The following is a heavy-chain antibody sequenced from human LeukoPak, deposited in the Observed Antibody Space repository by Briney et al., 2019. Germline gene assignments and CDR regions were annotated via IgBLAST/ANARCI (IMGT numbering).Heavy chain of an antibody. CDR2: INHNGNVN. V-gene: IGHV3-7*03. D-gene: IGHD3-16*01. J-gene: IGHJ6*02. Sequence: GGSLRLSGAASGFTFSSYWMNWARQAPGKGLEWVASINHNGNVNYYVDSVKGRFTISRDNAKNSLYLQMSNLRAEDTAVYFCARGGGLGVWGQGATVTVSS. CDR3: ARGGGLGV. CDR1: GFTFSSYW.